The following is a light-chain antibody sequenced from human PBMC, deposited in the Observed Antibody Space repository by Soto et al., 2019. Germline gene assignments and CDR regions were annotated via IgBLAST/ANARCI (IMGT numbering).Light chain of an antibody. CDR3: HQYSSFLHT. V-gene: IGKV1-5*01. J-gene: IGKJ2*01. Sequence: IQMTQSPSTLSASVGDRVIITCRASQSIGTFLAGYQQKPGKAPNLLIFAASTLETGVPSRFSGSGSGTEFTLTINSLRPDDFATYYCHQYSSFLHTVGQGTKVDSK. CDR2: AAS. CDR1: QSIGTF.